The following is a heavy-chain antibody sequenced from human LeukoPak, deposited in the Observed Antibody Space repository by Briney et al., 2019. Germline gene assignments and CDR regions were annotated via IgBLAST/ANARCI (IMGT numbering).Heavy chain of an antibody. D-gene: IGHD2-2*01. CDR2: ISYDGSNK. V-gene: IGHV3-30*04. J-gene: IGHJ4*02. CDR3: ARDAGQLLLGYYFDY. CDR1: GFTFSSYA. Sequence: PGRSLRLSCAASGFTFSSYAMHWVRQAPGKGLEWVAVISYDGSNKYYADSVKGRFTISRDNSKNTLYLKMNSLRAEDTAVYYCARDAGQLLLGYYFDYWGQGTLVTVSS.